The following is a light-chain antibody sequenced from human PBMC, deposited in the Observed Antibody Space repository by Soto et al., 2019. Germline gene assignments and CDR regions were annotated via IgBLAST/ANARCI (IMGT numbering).Light chain of an antibody. J-gene: IGKJ2*01. Sequence: DIQMTQSPSSLSASVGDRVTITCRASQSISNFLNWYQQKPGKAPELLIYAASSLHSGVPSRFSGSVSRTNFTLTISSLQPEDFATYSCQQSYTTPYTFGQGTKLEIK. CDR3: QQSYTTPYT. CDR2: AAS. CDR1: QSISNF. V-gene: IGKV1-39*01.